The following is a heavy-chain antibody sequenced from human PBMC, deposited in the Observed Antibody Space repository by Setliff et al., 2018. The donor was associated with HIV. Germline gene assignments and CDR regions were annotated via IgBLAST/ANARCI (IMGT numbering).Heavy chain of an antibody. CDR3: ARSSRSSPFWFDY. Sequence: PSETLSLTCSVSGGSISSYFWTWIRQRPGKGLEWIGYIYYSGSTHSNPSLKSRLTISVDTSSNQFSLKLNSVTAADTAIYYCARSSRSSPFWFDYWGLGTLVTVSS. D-gene: IGHD6-6*01. CDR2: IYYSGST. V-gene: IGHV4-59*06. CDR1: GGSISSYF. J-gene: IGHJ4*01.